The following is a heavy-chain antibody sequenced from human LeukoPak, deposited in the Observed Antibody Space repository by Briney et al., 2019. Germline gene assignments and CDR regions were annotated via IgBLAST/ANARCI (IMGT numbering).Heavy chain of an antibody. J-gene: IGHJ4*02. CDR1: GFTFSSYS. CDR2: ISSSSSYI. CDR3: ARAHYCGGDCYNPGFDY. Sequence: GGSLRLSCAASGFTFSSYSMNWVRQAPGKGLEWVSSISSSSSYIYYADSVKGRFTISRDNAKNSLYLQMNSLRAEDTAVYYCARAHYCGGDCYNPGFDYWGQGILVTVSS. V-gene: IGHV3-21*01. D-gene: IGHD2-21*02.